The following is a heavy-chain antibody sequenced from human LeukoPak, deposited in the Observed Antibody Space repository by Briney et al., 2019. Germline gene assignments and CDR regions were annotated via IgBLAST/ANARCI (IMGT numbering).Heavy chain of an antibody. CDR1: GFTFSSYA. V-gene: IGHV3-30-3*01. J-gene: IGHJ6*02. Sequence: GRSLRLSCAASGFTFSSYAMHWVRQAPGKGLEWVAVISYDGSNKYYADSVKGRFTISRDNSENTLYLQMNSLRAEDTAVYYCARDREGPRYYYYGMDVWGQGTTVTVSS. CDR3: ARDREGPRYYYYGMDV. D-gene: IGHD1-26*01. CDR2: ISYDGSNK.